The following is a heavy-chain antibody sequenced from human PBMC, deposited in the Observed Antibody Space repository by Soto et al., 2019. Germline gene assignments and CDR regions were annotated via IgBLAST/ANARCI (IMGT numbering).Heavy chain of an antibody. CDR1: GGSISSYY. CDR2: IDTSGTT. V-gene: IGHV4-4*07. J-gene: IGHJ6*02. D-gene: IGHD3-16*01. CDR3: ARGPRGYVYYHGMDV. Sequence: QVQVQESGPGLVKPSETLSLTCTVSGGSISSYYVSWIRQSAGKGLEWIGRIDTSGTTNYNPSLKSRVTMSVDASKSQVSLNLSSVTAADTAVYYCARGPRGYVYYHGMDVWGQGTTVTVSS.